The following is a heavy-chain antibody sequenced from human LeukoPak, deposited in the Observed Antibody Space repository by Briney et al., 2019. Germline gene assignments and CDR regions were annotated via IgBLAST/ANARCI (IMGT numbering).Heavy chain of an antibody. D-gene: IGHD2-15*01. V-gene: IGHV1-2*02. CDR2: INPNSGVT. CDR1: GYTXTGYY. Sequence: ASVKVSCKASGYTXTGYYMHGVRQAPGQGLEWMGWINPNSGVTNYAQKFQGRVTMTRDTSISTAYMELSRLRSDDTAVYYCARNIVVVVAATHFDYWGQGTLVTVSS. J-gene: IGHJ4*02. CDR3: ARNIVVVVAATHFDY.